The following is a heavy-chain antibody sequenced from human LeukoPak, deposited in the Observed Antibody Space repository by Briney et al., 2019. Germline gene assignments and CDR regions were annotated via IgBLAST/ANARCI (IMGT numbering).Heavy chain of an antibody. Sequence: GGSLRLSCAASGFAFSSYWMNWVRQAPGKGLVCVSHIHSDGSGANYADSVKGRFTISRDNAKNTLYLQMNSLRAEDTAVYYCARAAYNSGPDYWGQGTLVTVSS. CDR1: GFAFSSYW. J-gene: IGHJ4*02. CDR3: ARAAYNSGPDY. D-gene: IGHD6-19*01. CDR2: IHSDGSGA. V-gene: IGHV3-74*01.